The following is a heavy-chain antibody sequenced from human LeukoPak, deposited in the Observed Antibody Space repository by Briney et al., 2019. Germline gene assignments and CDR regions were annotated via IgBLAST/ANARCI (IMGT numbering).Heavy chain of an antibody. V-gene: IGHV1-2*02. Sequence: ASVKVSCKASGYTFTGYYMHWVRQAPGQGLEWMGWINPNGGGTNYAPKFQGRVTMTRDTSISTAYRELSRLRSDDTAVYHCAFIWAGVGDYYYGMDVWGQGTTVSVSS. J-gene: IGHJ6*02. CDR1: GYTFTGYY. CDR2: INPNGGGT. CDR3: AFIWAGVGDYYYGMDV. D-gene: IGHD3-16*01.